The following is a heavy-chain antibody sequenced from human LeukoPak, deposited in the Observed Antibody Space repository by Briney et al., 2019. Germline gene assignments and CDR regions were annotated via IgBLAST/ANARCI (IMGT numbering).Heavy chain of an antibody. Sequence: ASVKVSCKASGYTFTCYYMHWVRQAPGQGLEWMGWINPNSGGTNYAQKFQGRVTMTRDTSISTAYMELSRLRSDDTAVYYCATTSGWLLNSLDHWGQGTLVTVSS. J-gene: IGHJ4*02. CDR1: GYTFTCYY. CDR2: INPNSGGT. CDR3: ATTSGWLLNSLDH. D-gene: IGHD5-24*01. V-gene: IGHV1-2*02.